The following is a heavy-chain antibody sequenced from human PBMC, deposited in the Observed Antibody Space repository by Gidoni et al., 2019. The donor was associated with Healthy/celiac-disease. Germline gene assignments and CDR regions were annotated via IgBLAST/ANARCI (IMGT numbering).Heavy chain of an antibody. V-gene: IGHV1-2*02. CDR1: GYTFTGYY. Sequence: QVQLVQSGAEVKKPGASVKVSCKASGYTFTGYYMHWVRQAPGQGLEWMGWINPNSCGTNYAQKFQGRVTMTRDTSISTAYMELSRLRSDDTAVYYCARGEQQLAQNWFDPWGQGTLVTVSS. J-gene: IGHJ5*02. CDR2: INPNSCGT. CDR3: ARGEQQLAQNWFDP. D-gene: IGHD6-13*01.